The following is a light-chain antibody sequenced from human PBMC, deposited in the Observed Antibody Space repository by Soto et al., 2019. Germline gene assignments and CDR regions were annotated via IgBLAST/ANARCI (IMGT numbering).Light chain of an antibody. CDR3: CSYTGSSTLV. CDR1: SSDVGGYNF. CDR2: DVS. Sequence: QSALTQPASVSGSPGQSITISCISTSSDVGGYNFVSWYQQHPGKAPKVMIYDVSDRPSGVSDRFSGSKSGNTASLTISGLQAEDEADYYCCSYTGSSTLVFGGGTKLTVL. J-gene: IGLJ2*01. V-gene: IGLV2-14*01.